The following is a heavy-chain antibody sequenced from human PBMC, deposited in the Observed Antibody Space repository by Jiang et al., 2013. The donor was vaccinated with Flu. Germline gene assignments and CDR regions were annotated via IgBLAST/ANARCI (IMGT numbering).Heavy chain of an antibody. Sequence: SELKKPGASVMVSCKASGYTLTTYAMNWVRQAPGQGLEWMGWINTHTGNPTYDQGFTGRFVFSLDTSVSTAYLQISSLKAEDTAVYYCARGGRAGSTGWYDYFEYWGQGTLITVSS. J-gene: IGHJ4*02. V-gene: IGHV7-4-1*02. CDR2: INTHTGNP. CDR3: ARGGRAGSTGWYDYFEY. D-gene: IGHD6-19*01. CDR1: GYTLTTYA.